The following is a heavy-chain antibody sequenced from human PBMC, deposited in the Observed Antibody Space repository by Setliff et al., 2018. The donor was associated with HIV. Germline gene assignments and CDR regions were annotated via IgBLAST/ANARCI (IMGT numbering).Heavy chain of an antibody. CDR2: IIPRFDIT. V-gene: IGHV1-69*04. J-gene: IGHJ4*02. Sequence: VKVSCKTSGGTFSNYGTNWVRQAPGQGLEWMGRIIPRFDITNYPQKFQGRVRLTADKSTSTAYLELSSLRSEDTALYYCAAARLLNDYRDPGAYYFDFWGQGTLVTVSS. CDR3: AAARLLNDYRDPGAYYFDF. D-gene: IGHD4-4*01. CDR1: GGTFSNYG.